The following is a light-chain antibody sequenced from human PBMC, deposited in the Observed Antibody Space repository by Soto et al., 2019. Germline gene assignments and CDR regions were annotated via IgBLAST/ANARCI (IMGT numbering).Light chain of an antibody. J-gene: IGKJ2*01. CDR1: QTVSSRY. CDR3: QQYGRSPPFT. V-gene: IGKV3-20*01. Sequence: EIVLTQSPGTLSLSPGERATLSCRASQTVSSRYLAWYQQKPGQAPRLLMYGASNMATGIPDRFSGSGSGTDFPLTISRLEPEDFAVYFCQQYGRSPPFTFGQGTKVEIK. CDR2: GAS.